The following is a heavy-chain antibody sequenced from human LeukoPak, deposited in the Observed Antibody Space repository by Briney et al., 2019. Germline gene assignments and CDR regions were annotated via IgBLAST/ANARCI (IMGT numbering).Heavy chain of an antibody. D-gene: IGHD6-19*01. Sequence: ASGKVSCKASGYTFTRYYMHWVRQAPGQGLEWMGWINPNSGGTNYAQKFQGRVTITADKSTSTAYMELSSLRSEDTAIYYCARALAVAASSYDLWGQGTLVTVSS. CDR2: INPNSGGT. J-gene: IGHJ5*02. V-gene: IGHV1-2*02. CDR3: ARALAVAASSYDL. CDR1: GYTFTRYY.